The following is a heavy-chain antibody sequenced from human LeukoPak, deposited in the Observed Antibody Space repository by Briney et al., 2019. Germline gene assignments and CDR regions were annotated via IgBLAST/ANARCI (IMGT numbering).Heavy chain of an antibody. Sequence: GGSLRLSCAASGFTFSSYSMNWVRQAPGKGLEWVSSISSSSSYIYYADSVKGRFTISRDNAKNSLYLQMNSLRAEDTAVYYCASDSSRVYGSGSYPHYWGQGTLVTVSS. CDR1: GFTFSSYS. CDR3: ASDSSRVYGSGSYPHY. J-gene: IGHJ4*02. V-gene: IGHV3-21*01. D-gene: IGHD3-10*01. CDR2: ISSSSSYI.